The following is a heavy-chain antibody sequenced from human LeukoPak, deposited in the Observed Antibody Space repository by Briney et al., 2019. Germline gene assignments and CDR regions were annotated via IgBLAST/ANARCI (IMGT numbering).Heavy chain of an antibody. CDR3: ARGPSVVVIQHDKTDAFDI. CDR2: IYYSGST. CDR1: GGSISSYY. D-gene: IGHD2-21*01. V-gene: IGHV4-59*01. Sequence: SETLSLTCTVSGGSISSYYWSWIRQPPGKGLEWIGYIYYSGSTNYNPSLKSRVTISVDTSKNQFSLKLSSVTAADTAVYYCARGPSVVVIQHDKTDAFDIWGQGTMVTVSS. J-gene: IGHJ3*02.